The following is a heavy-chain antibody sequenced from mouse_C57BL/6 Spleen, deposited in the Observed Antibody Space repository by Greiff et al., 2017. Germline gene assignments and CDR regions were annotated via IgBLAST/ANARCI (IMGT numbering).Heavy chain of an antibody. CDR1: GYTFTSYG. J-gene: IGHJ2*01. CDR3: VFYDYDGDFGD. Sequence: VKLVESGAELARPGASVKLSCKASGYTFTSYGISWVKQRTGQGLEWIGEIYPRSGNTYYNEKFKGKATLTADKSSSTAYMELRSLTSEDSAVYFCVFYDYDGDFGDWGQGTTLTVAS. D-gene: IGHD2-4*01. CDR2: IYPRSGNT. V-gene: IGHV1-81*01.